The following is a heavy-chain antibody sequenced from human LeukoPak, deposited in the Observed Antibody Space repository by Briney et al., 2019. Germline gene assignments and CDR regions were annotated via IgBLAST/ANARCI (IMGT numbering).Heavy chain of an antibody. Sequence: PSETLSLTCAVYGGSFSGYYWSWIRQPPGKGLEWIGEINHSESTNYNPSLKSRVTISVDTSKNQFSLKLSSVTAADTAVYYCARGALRVAIYTYYYYGMDVWGQGTTVTVSS. J-gene: IGHJ6*02. CDR3: ARGALRVAIYTYYYYGMDV. D-gene: IGHD5-12*01. CDR2: INHSEST. CDR1: GGSFSGYY. V-gene: IGHV4-34*01.